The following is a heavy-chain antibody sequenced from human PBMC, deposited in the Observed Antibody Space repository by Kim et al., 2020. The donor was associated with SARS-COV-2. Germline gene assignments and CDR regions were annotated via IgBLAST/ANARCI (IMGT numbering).Heavy chain of an antibody. J-gene: IGHJ5*02. Sequence: GGSLRLSCAASGFTFSSYAMSWVCQAPGQGLEWVSAISGSGGSTYYADSVKGRLTISRDNSKNTLYLQMNSRNAEDTAVDYCAKRVDGIDGRSWGNWFDPWGQGTRVTVSS. V-gene: IGHV3-23*01. CDR1: GFTFSSYA. CDR3: AKRVDGIDGRSWGNWFDP. CDR2: ISGSGGST. D-gene: IGHD6-19*01.